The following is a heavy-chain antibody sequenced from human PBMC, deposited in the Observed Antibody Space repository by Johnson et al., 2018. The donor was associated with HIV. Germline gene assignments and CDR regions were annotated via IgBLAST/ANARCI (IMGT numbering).Heavy chain of an antibody. V-gene: IGHV3-11*01. Sequence: QVHLVESGGDLVQPGGSLRLSCASSGFSFSDYYMSWIRQAPGKGLQWVSFISSSGVTKYYADSGKGRFTISRDNAKKSLYLQMNSLKTEDTAVYYCTTGPMGAFDIWGQGTMVTVSS. CDR3: TTGPMGAFDI. CDR1: GFSFSDYY. CDR2: ISSSGVTK. D-gene: IGHD3-16*01. J-gene: IGHJ3*02.